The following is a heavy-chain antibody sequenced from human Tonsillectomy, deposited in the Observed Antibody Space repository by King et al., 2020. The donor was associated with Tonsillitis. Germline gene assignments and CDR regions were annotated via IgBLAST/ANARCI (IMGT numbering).Heavy chain of an antibody. CDR1: GGSFSGYF. Sequence: VQLQQWGAGLLKPSETLSLTCAVSGGSFSGYFWSWIRQPPGKGPEWIGEINHRGSTNDNPSLKSRVTISVDTSKNQFSLNLHSVTAADTAVYYCARRGSSLITSGGSMGHFGFWGQGSVVAVSS. V-gene: IGHV4-34*01. CDR3: ARRGSSLITSGGSMGHFGF. CDR2: INHRGST. J-gene: IGHJ4*02. D-gene: IGHD3-16*01.